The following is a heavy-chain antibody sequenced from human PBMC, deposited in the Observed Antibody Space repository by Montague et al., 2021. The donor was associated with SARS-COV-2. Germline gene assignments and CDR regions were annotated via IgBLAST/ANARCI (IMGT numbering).Heavy chain of an antibody. CDR2: IHYSGST. CDR1: GGSVNSGSYS. J-gene: IGHJ3*02. CDR3: ARRPGASYYVFWSGGFDI. D-gene: IGHD3-3*01. Sequence: SETLSLTCTVSGGSVNSGSYSWGWIRQPPGKGLEWIGGIHYSGSTSYNPSLKSRVTISIDTSKNHFSLRVNSVTAADSAVYFCARRPGASYYVFWSGGFDIWGQGTMVTVS. V-gene: IGHV4-39*01.